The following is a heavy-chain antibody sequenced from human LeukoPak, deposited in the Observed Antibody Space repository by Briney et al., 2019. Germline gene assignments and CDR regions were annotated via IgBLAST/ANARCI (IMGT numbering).Heavy chain of an antibody. D-gene: IGHD1-26*01. Sequence: PGGSLRLSCAASGFTFSSYSINWVRQAAGNGRGWVARINTDVYTTNYADSVKGRFTISRDNAQDTMYLQMNSLRADATALLYCSGQFGGRTEHWGEGVLATVSS. CDR1: GFTFSSYS. CDR2: INTDVYTT. CDR3: SGQFGGRTEH. V-gene: IGHV3-74*01. J-gene: IGHJ4*02.